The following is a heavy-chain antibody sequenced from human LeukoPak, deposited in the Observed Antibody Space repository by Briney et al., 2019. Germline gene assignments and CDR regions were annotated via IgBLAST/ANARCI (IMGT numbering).Heavy chain of an antibody. CDR1: GYSFTSYW. CDR2: IYPGDSDT. D-gene: IGHD5-18*01. Sequence: GESLKISCKGSGYSFTSYWIGWVRQMPGKGLEWMGIIYPGDSDTRYSPSFQGQVTISADKSISTAYLQWSSLKASGTAMYYCARQVRYSYGFGAFDIWGQGTMVTVSS. V-gene: IGHV5-51*01. J-gene: IGHJ3*02. CDR3: ARQVRYSYGFGAFDI.